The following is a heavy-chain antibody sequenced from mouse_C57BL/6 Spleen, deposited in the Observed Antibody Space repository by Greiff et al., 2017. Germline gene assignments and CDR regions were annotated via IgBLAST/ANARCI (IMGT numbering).Heavy chain of an antibody. CDR1: GYTFTSYW. CDR2: IDPSDSYT. J-gene: IGHJ3*01. Sequence: QVQLQQPGAELVKPGASVKLSCKASGYTFTSYWMQWVKQRPGQGLEWIGEIDPSDSYTNYNQKFKGKATLTVDTSSSTAYMQLSSLTSEDSAVYYCARGDYDSPAWFAYWGQGTLVTVSA. CDR3: ARGDYDSPAWFAY. D-gene: IGHD2-4*01. V-gene: IGHV1-50*01.